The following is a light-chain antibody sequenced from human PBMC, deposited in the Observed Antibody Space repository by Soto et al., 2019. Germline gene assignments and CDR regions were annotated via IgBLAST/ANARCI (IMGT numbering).Light chain of an antibody. CDR3: QHRSAWSFP. J-gene: IGKJ4*01. V-gene: IGKV3-11*01. CDR1: QTVGKD. CDR2: DAS. Sequence: DIVLTQSPATLSWSAGERASLSCRASQTVGKDLAWYQVKPGQAPRLLIFDASTMTSGVPPRFSGSRSGTEFTLTISSLDLDDFAIYYCQHRSAWSFPFGRGT.